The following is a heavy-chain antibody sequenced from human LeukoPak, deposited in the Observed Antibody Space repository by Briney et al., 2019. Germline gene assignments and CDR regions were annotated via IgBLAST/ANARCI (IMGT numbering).Heavy chain of an antibody. Sequence: GVSLRLSCAASGFTFNNYAMSWVRQAPGKGLEWVSAMSGGGDTTYYADSVKGHFTISRNNSKNTLHLQMNSMRAEDTAVYYCARGYVSLGYFDYWGQGTLVTVSS. CDR2: MSGGGDTT. J-gene: IGHJ4*02. V-gene: IGHV3-23*01. CDR3: ARGYVSLGYFDY. D-gene: IGHD2-15*01. CDR1: GFTFNNYA.